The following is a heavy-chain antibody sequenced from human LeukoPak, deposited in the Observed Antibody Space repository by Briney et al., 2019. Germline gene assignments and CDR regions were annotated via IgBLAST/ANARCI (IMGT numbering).Heavy chain of an antibody. J-gene: IGHJ4*02. CDR3: AKDPWSRADSTSCYDY. V-gene: IGHV3-23*01. Sequence: GRSLRLSCAASGFTFSSYAMSWVRQAPGKGLEWVSTISGSGGSSYYADSVKGQFTISRDNSKNTLYLQMNSLRAEDTAVYYCAKDPWSRADSTSCYDYWGLGTLVTVSS. CDR1: GFTFSSYA. D-gene: IGHD2-2*01. CDR2: ISGSGGSS.